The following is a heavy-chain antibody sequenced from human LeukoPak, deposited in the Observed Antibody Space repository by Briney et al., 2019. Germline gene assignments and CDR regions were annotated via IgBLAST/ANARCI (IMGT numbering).Heavy chain of an antibody. D-gene: IGHD4-17*01. CDR3: ARSIMSSVTTFGY. CDR2: IFYSGST. CDR1: GGSISTSNYY. V-gene: IGHV4-39*07. J-gene: IGHJ4*02. Sequence: SETLSLTCTVSGGSISTSNYYWGWIRQPPGKGLEWIGNIFYSGSTYYSPSLRSRVTISVDTSKNQFSLKLNSLTAADAAVYYCARSIMSSVTTFGYWGQGTLVTVSS.